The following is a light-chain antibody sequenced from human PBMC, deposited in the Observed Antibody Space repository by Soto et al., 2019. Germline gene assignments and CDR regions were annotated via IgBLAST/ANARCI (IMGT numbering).Light chain of an antibody. J-gene: IGLJ2*01. CDR2: EDS. CDR1: SSDVGSYNL. Sequence: QSALTQPASVSGSPGQSITISCTGTSSDVGSYNLVSWYQHHRGKAPKVIIYEDSKRPSGASNRFSGSKSGNTASLTISGLQAEDEADYYCCSYAGSSSWVFGGGTKL. V-gene: IGLV2-23*01. CDR3: CSYAGSSSWV.